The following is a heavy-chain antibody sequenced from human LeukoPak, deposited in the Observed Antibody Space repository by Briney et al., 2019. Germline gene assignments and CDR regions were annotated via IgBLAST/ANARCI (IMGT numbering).Heavy chain of an antibody. J-gene: IGHJ6*02. Sequence: RGSLRLSCAASGFTFSSYAMSWVRQAPGKGLGWVSAISGSGGSTYYADSVKGRFTISRDNSKNTLYLQMNSLRAEDTAVYYCAKLGSGWSKGVYYYYGMDVWGQGTTVTVSS. CDR1: GFTFSSYA. D-gene: IGHD6-19*01. CDR2: ISGSGGST. CDR3: AKLGSGWSKGVYYYYGMDV. V-gene: IGHV3-23*01.